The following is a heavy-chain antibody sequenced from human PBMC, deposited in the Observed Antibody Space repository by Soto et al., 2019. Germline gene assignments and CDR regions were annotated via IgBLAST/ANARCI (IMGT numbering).Heavy chain of an antibody. CDR3: ARHQYDYIWGSYRLYYFDY. CDR1: GSSISSSSYY. CDR2: IYYSGST. Sequence: PSETLSLTCTVSGSSISSSSYYWGWIRQPPGKGLEWIGSIYYSGSTYYNPSLKSRVTISVDTSKNQFSLKLSSVTAADTAVYYCARHQYDYIWGSYRLYYFDYWGQGTLVTVSS. V-gene: IGHV4-39*01. J-gene: IGHJ4*02. D-gene: IGHD3-16*02.